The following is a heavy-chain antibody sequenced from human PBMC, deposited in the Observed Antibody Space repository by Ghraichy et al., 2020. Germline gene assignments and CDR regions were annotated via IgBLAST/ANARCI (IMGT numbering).Heavy chain of an antibody. V-gene: IGHV1-24*01. CDR3: ATSPPSMVRGVIIPTVVGMDV. J-gene: IGHJ6*02. CDR1: GYTLTELS. CDR2: FDPEDGET. D-gene: IGHD3-10*01. Sequence: ASVKVSCKVSGYTLTELSMHWVRQAPGKGLEWMGGFDPEDGETIYAQKFQGRVTMTEDTSTDTAYMELSSLRSEDTAVYYCATSPPSMVRGVIIPTVVGMDVWGQGTTVTVSS.